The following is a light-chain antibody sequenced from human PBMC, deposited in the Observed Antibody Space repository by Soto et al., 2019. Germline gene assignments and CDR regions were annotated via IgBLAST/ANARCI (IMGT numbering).Light chain of an antibody. Sequence: QSVLAQPPSASGSPGQSVTISCTGTSSDVGRYNYVSWYQQHPGKTPKLIIYEVTKRPSGVPDRFSASKSGNTASLTVSGLQAEDEADYYCSSHAASNSFYVFGTGTKVTVL. CDR2: EVT. V-gene: IGLV2-8*01. CDR3: SSHAASNSFYV. J-gene: IGLJ1*01. CDR1: SSDVGRYNY.